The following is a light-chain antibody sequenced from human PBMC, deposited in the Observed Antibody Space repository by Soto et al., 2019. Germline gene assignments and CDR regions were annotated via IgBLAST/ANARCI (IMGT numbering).Light chain of an antibody. V-gene: IGLV2-11*01. CDR2: DVS. J-gene: IGLJ3*02. CDR3: QSYDSSLSGWV. Sequence: QSVLTQPRSVSGSPGQSVTISCTGTSSDFGDYNYVSWYQQHPGKAPKVMIYDVSKRPSGVPDRFSGSKSGNTASLTISGLQAEDEADYYCQSYDSSLSGWVFGGGTKVTVL. CDR1: SSDFGDYNY.